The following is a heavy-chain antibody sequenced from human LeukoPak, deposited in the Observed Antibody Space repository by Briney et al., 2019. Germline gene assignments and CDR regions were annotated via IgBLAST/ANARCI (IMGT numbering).Heavy chain of an antibody. V-gene: IGHV3-23*01. Sequence: PGGSLRLSCAASGFTFSSYAMSWVRQAPGRGLEWVSAISGSGGSTYYADSVKGRFTISRDNSKNTLYLQMNSLRAEDTAVYYCAKVQVWGVYYFDYWGQGTLVTVSS. D-gene: IGHD3-16*01. CDR3: AKVQVWGVYYFDY. CDR1: GFTFSSYA. CDR2: ISGSGGST. J-gene: IGHJ4*02.